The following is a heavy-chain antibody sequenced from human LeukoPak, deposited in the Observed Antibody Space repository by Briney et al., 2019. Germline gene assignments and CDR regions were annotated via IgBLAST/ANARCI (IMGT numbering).Heavy chain of an antibody. CDR1: GGSISSYY. Sequence: SETLSLTCTVSGGSISSYYWSWIRQPPGKGLEWIGYIYYGGSTVYNPSLKSRVTISVDTSKNQFSLKLSSVTAADTAVYYCARLSGYCTNGVCYADYWGQGTLVTVSS. J-gene: IGHJ4*02. CDR3: ARLSGYCTNGVCYADY. D-gene: IGHD2-8*01. V-gene: IGHV4-59*08. CDR2: IYYGGST.